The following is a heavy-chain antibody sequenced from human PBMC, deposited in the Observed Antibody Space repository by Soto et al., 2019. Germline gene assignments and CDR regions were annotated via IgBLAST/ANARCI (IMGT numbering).Heavy chain of an antibody. CDR2: MNPNSGNT. J-gene: IGHJ3*02. Sequence: QVQLVQSGAEVKKPGGSVKVSGKASGYTFTSYDINWVRQATGQGLEWMGWMNPNSGNTGYAQKFQGRVTMTRNTSISTAYMELSSLRSEDTAVYYCARGRYNWNDGAFDIWGQGTMVTVSS. D-gene: IGHD1-1*01. CDR3: ARGRYNWNDGAFDI. CDR1: GYTFTSYD. V-gene: IGHV1-8*01.